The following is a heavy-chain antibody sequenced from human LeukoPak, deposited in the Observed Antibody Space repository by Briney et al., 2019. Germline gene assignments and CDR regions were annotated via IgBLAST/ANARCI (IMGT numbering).Heavy chain of an antibody. J-gene: IGHJ6*03. D-gene: IGHD2-8*02. V-gene: IGHV4-59*01. Sequence: NTSETLSLTCTVSGGSISSYYWSWIRQPPGKGLEWIGYIYYSGSTNYNPSLKSRVTISVDTSKNQFSLKPSSVTAADTAVYFCARRRGQSSGPSYYYFYMDVWGKGTTVTVSS. CDR1: GGSISSYY. CDR2: IYYSGST. CDR3: ARRRGQSSGPSYYYFYMDV.